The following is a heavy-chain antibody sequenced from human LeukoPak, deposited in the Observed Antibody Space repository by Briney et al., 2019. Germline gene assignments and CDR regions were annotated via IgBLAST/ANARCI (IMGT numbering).Heavy chain of an antibody. CDR3: ARASRNVYTSAWYMDY. Sequence: GGSLRLSCAPSGFTFSTYSMNWVRQAPGKGLEWVSYISSGSSTIYYADSMKGRLTISRDNAKNSLYLQMNSLRAEDTAVYYCARASRNVYTSAWYMDYWGQGTLVTASS. CDR2: ISSGSSTI. D-gene: IGHD6-19*01. CDR1: GFTFSTYS. J-gene: IGHJ4*02. V-gene: IGHV3-48*01.